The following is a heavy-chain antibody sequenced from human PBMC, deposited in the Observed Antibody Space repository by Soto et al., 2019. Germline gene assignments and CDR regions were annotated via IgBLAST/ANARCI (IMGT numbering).Heavy chain of an antibody. CDR2: ISSSSSTI. D-gene: IGHD6-19*01. CDR3: ARDQGGVAGTPFHWFDP. V-gene: IGHV3-48*02. Sequence: QPGGSLRLSCAASGFTFSSYSMNWVRQAPGKGLEWVSYISSSSSTIYYADSVKGRFTISRDNAKNSLYLQMNSLRDEDTAVYYCARDQGGVAGTPFHWFDPWGQGTLVTVSS. CDR1: GFTFSSYS. J-gene: IGHJ5*02.